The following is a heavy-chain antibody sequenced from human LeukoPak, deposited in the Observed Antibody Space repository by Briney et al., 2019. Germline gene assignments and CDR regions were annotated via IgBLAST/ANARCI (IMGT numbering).Heavy chain of an antibody. D-gene: IGHD3-10*01. CDR2: ISGSGGST. V-gene: IGHV3-23*01. CDR1: GFTFSSYA. Sequence: GGTLRLSCAASGFTFSSYAMSWVRQAPGKGLEWVSVISGSGGSTYDADSVKGRFTISRDNSKNTLYLQMNSLRAEDTAVYYCAKDSRYYYGSGSSPELDYWGQGTLVTASS. J-gene: IGHJ4*02. CDR3: AKDSRYYYGSGSSPELDY.